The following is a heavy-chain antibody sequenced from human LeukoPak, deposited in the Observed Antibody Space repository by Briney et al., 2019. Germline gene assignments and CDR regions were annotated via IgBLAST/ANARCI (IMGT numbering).Heavy chain of an antibody. Sequence: GGSLRLSCAASGFTFSSYSMNWVRQAPGKGLEWVSSISSSSSYIYYADSVKGRFTISRDNAKNSLYLQMNSLRAEDTAVYYCARDSSSWRIFGYWGQGTLVTVSS. V-gene: IGHV3-21*01. D-gene: IGHD6-13*01. CDR1: GFTFSSYS. CDR3: ARDSSSWRIFGY. J-gene: IGHJ4*02. CDR2: ISSSSSYI.